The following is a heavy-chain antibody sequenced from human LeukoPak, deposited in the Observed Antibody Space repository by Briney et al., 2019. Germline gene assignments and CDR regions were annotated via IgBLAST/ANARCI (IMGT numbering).Heavy chain of an antibody. J-gene: IGHJ4*02. CDR3: ARASVLRNYYGSGSYQIPGPSLD. CDR1: GGSISSYY. D-gene: IGHD3-10*01. Sequence: SETLSLTCTVSGGSISSYYWSWIRQPPGKGLEWIGYIYYSGSTNYNPSLKSRVTISVDTSKNQFSLKLSSVTAADTAVYYCARASVLRNYYGSGSYQIPGPSLDWGQGTLVTVSS. CDR2: IYYSGST. V-gene: IGHV4-59*01.